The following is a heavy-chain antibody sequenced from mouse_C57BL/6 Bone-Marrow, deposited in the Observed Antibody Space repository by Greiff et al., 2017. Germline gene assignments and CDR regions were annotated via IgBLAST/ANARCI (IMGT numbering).Heavy chain of an antibody. CDR3: ARKGYYGSSYVDWYFDV. J-gene: IGHJ1*03. CDR2: IWTGGGT. D-gene: IGHD1-1*01. Sequence: QVTLKVSGPGLVAPSQSLSITCTVSGFSLTSYAISWVRQPPGKGLEWLGVIWTGGGTNYNSALKSRLSISKDNSKSQVFLKMNSLQTDDTARYYCARKGYYGSSYVDWYFDVWGTGTTVTVSS. CDR1: GFSLTSYA. V-gene: IGHV2-9-1*01.